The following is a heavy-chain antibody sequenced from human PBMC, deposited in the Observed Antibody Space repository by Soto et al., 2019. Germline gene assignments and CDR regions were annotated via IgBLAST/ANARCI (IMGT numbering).Heavy chain of an antibody. V-gene: IGHV1-18*01. Sequence: QVHLVQSGTEVKKPGTSMKVSCKASGYTFTSYALNWVRQAPGQGLEWVGRIIAYNGNTHSAQKLQGRVTMTIDTSTSTAYMELRSLRSDDTAVDSCASGHPSDDCGSGSSFDTWGQGTLLTVSA. CDR3: ASGHPSDDCGSGSSFDT. CDR1: GYTFTSYA. J-gene: IGHJ5*02. D-gene: IGHD3-10*01. CDR2: IIAYNGNT.